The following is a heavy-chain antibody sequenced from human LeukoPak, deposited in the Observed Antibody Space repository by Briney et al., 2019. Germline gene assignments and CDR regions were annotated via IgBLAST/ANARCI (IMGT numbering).Heavy chain of an antibody. Sequence: GGSLRLSCAASGFTFSSYGMHWVRQAPGKGLEWVAVISYDGSNKYYADSVKGRFTISRDNSKNTLYLQMNSLRAEYTAVYYCAKGGKYQLPQQRSVRPIDYWGQGTLVTVSS. D-gene: IGHD2-2*01. J-gene: IGHJ4*02. CDR3: AKGGKYQLPQQRSVRPIDY. V-gene: IGHV3-30*18. CDR1: GFTFSSYG. CDR2: ISYDGSNK.